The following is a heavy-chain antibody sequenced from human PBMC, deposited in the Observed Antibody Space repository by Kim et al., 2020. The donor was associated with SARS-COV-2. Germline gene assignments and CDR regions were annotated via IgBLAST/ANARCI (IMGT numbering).Heavy chain of an antibody. J-gene: IGHJ4*02. Sequence: STHYDPSLKRRVTISVDTSKYQFSLKLSSVTAADPAVYYCARFRYGSGSYWGQGTLVTVSS. CDR2: ST. V-gene: IGHV4-31*02. D-gene: IGHD3-10*01. CDR3: ARFRYGSGSY.